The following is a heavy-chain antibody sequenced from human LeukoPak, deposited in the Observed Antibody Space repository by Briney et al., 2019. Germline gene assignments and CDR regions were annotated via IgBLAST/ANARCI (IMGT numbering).Heavy chain of an antibody. V-gene: IGHV4-59*01. Sequence: PSETLSLTCTVSGGSISSYYWSWIRQPPGKGLEWIGYIYYSGSTNYNPSLKSRVTISVDTSKNQFSLKLSSVTAADTAVYYCAGLAERDLIDYWGQGTLVTVSS. CDR1: GGSISSYY. D-gene: IGHD6-13*01. J-gene: IGHJ4*02. CDR3: AGLAERDLIDY. CDR2: IYYSGST.